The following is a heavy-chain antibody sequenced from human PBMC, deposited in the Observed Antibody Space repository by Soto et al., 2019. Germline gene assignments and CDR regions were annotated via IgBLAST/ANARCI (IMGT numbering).Heavy chain of an antibody. CDR1: RFSFDEYA. Sequence: EVQLEDSGGGLVQAGRSLRLSCAASRFSFDEYALHWVRQAPGKGLEWVSGISWHSAIISYADSVKGRFSISRDNAKKYVYLQMDSLRPEDTALYYCVKDFGYYYDYAFDVWGQGTMVTVSP. CDR3: VKDFGYYYDYAFDV. J-gene: IGHJ3*01. CDR2: ISWHSAII. V-gene: IGHV3-9*01. D-gene: IGHD3-22*01.